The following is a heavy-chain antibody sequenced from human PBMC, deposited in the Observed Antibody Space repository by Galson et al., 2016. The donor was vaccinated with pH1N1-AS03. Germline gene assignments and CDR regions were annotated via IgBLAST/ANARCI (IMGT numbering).Heavy chain of an antibody. CDR3: ARLSGMVPTEYYFAS. Sequence: SLRLSCAASGFTFSTYWMSWVRRAPGKGLEWVSLIRGTSQITYYADSVKGRFTISKDNSKSTLFLQMNSLRAEDTAIYYCARLSGMVPTEYYFASWGQGTLVAVSS. V-gene: IGHV3-23*01. CDR2: IRGTSQIT. CDR1: GFTFSTYW. D-gene: IGHD3-3*01. J-gene: IGHJ4*02.